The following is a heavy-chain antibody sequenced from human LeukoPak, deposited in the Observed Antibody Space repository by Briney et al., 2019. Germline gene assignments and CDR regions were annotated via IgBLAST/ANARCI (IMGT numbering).Heavy chain of an antibody. Sequence: SETLSLTCTVSGGSISSSSYYWGWIRQPPGKGLEWIANVYYSENTNYNPSLKSRVTMSIDTSKNHVSLKVASVTAADTAVYYCGRHFPETGRDEQPLEYWGQGSLFTVSS. D-gene: IGHD3-10*01. V-gene: IGHV4-39*01. CDR2: VYYSENT. CDR1: GGSISSSSYY. CDR3: GRHFPETGRDEQPLEY. J-gene: IGHJ4*02.